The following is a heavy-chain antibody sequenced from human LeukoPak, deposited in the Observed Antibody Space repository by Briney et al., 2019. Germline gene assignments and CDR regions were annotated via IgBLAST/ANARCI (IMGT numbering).Heavy chain of an antibody. CDR1: GGSISSYY. D-gene: IGHD1-26*01. Sequence: SETLSLTCTVSGGSISSYYWSWIRQPPGKGLEWIADIYYSGSTNYNPSLKSRVTISVDTSKNQFSLRLSSVTAADTAVYYSARLASGSYGPLTPFDYWGQGTLVTVSS. CDR2: IYYSGST. V-gene: IGHV4-59*08. J-gene: IGHJ4*02. CDR3: ARLASGSYGPLTPFDY.